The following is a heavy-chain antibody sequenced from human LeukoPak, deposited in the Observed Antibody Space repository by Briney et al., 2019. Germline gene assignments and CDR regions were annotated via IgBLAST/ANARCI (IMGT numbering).Heavy chain of an antibody. CDR1: GGSISSYY. D-gene: IGHD2-15*01. J-gene: IGHJ6*03. V-gene: IGHV4-59*01. CDR3: ARTTEGYCRGGSCYYYYYYMDV. Sequence: SEILSLTCTVSGGSISSYYWSWIRQPPGKGLEWIGYIYYSGSTNYNPSLKSRVTISVDTSKNRFSLKLSSVTAADTAVYYCARTTEGYCRGGSCYYYYYYMDVWGKGTTVTVSS. CDR2: IYYSGST.